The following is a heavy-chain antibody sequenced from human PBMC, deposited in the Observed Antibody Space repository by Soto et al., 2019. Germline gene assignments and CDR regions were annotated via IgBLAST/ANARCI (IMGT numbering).Heavy chain of an antibody. V-gene: IGHV4-30-2*01. Sequence: TLSLTCAVADGSISGGGYSRSWIRQPPGKGLEWIGYIYDSGSTYYDPSLKSRVTISVDRSKNQFSLNLNSVTAADTAVYYCARTWELIKFDYWGQGTLVTVSS. CDR2: IYDSGST. J-gene: IGHJ4*02. CDR3: ARTWELIKFDY. D-gene: IGHD1-26*01. CDR1: DGSISGGGYS.